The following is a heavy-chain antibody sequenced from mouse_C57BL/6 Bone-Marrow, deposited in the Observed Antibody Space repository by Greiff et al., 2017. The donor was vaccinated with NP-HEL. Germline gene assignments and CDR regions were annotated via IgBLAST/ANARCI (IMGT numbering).Heavy chain of an antibody. CDR1: GFTFTDYY. D-gene: IGHD1-1*01. J-gene: IGHJ3*01. CDR2: IRNKANGYTT. CDR3: ARLNYGSSPWFAY. Sequence: DVQLVESGGGLVQPGGSLSLSCAASGFTFTDYYMSWVRQPPGKALEWLGFIRNKANGYTTEYSASVKGRFTISRDNSQSILYLQMNALRAEDSATYYCARLNYGSSPWFAYWGQGTLVTVSA. V-gene: IGHV7-3*01.